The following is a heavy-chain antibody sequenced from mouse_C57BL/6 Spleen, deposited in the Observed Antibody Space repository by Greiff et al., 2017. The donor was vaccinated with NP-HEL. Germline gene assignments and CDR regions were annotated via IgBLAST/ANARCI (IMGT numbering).Heavy chain of an antibody. D-gene: IGHD2-4*01. CDR1: GYTFTDYE. J-gene: IGHJ2*01. V-gene: IGHV1-15*01. Sequence: QVQLKESGAELVRPGASVTLSCKASGYTFTDYEMHWVKQTPVHGLEWIGAIDPETGGTAYNQKFKGKAILTVDKSSSTAYMELRSLTSEDSAVYYCTRPRIYYDYDGPFDYWGQGTTLTVSS. CDR3: TRPRIYYDYDGPFDY. CDR2: IDPETGGT.